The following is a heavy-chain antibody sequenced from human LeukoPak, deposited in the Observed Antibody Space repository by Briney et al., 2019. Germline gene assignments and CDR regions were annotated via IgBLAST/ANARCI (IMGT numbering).Heavy chain of an antibody. V-gene: IGHV4-61*08. CDR2: IYYSGST. CDR3: AREAMYSYGNNFDY. D-gene: IGHD5-18*01. CDR1: GGSISSGDYY. Sequence: PAETLSLTCTVYGGSISSGDYYWSWIRQPPGKGLEWIGYIYYSGSTNYNPSLKSRVTISVDASKNQFSLKLSSVTAAATAVYHCAREAMYSYGNNFDYWGQGTLVTVSS. J-gene: IGHJ4*02.